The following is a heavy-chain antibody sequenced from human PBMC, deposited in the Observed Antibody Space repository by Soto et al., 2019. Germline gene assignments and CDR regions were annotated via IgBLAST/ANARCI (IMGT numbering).Heavy chain of an antibody. Sequence: SETLSLTCTVSGGSVSSGSYYWSWIRQPPGKGLEWIGYIYYSGSTNYNPSLKSRVTISVDTSKNQFSLQLNSVTPEDTAVYYCASGPRWFFDIWGQGTMVTVSS. V-gene: IGHV4-61*01. CDR2: IYYSGST. J-gene: IGHJ3*02. D-gene: IGHD2-15*01. CDR1: GGSVSSGSYY. CDR3: ASGPRWFFDI.